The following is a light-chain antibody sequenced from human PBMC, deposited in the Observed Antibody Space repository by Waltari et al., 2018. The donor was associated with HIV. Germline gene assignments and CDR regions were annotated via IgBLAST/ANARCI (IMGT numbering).Light chain of an antibody. CDR1: SSNIGHYY. V-gene: IGLV1-47*01. Sequence: QSVLTQPPSASATPGQRVTISCSGSSSNIGHYYEYWYQQPPGATPKVLIFRNNRRPSGVPDRSSASKSGTSSSLAISGLRSADEADYYCATWDDSLSGVVFGGGTKLTVL. J-gene: IGLJ2*01. CDR3: ATWDDSLSGVV. CDR2: RNN.